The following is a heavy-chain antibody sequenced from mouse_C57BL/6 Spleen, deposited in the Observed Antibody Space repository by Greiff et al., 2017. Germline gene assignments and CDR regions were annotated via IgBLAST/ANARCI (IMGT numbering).Heavy chain of an antibody. CDR3: ARRSYGYDQAWFAY. Sequence: VQLKESGGGLVKPGGSLKLSCAASGFTFSDYGMHWVRQAPEKGLEWVAYISSGSSTIYYADTVKGRFTISRDNAKNTLFLQMPSLRSEDTAMYYCARRSYGYDQAWFAYWGQGTLVTVSA. D-gene: IGHD2-2*01. CDR2: ISSGSSTI. CDR1: GFTFSDYG. J-gene: IGHJ3*01. V-gene: IGHV5-17*01.